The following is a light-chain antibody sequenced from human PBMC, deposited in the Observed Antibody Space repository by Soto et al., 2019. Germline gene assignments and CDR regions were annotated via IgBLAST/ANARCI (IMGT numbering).Light chain of an antibody. CDR3: SSYTSRNTEV. J-gene: IGLJ1*01. CDR1: SSDVGGYNY. Sequence: QSVLTQPASVSGSPGQSITISCTGTSSDVGGYNYVSWYQHHPGKAPKLMIYDVRSRPSGVSNRFSASKSGNTASLTISGLQAEDEADYYCSSYTSRNTEVFGTGTKVTVL. V-gene: IGLV2-14*03. CDR2: DVR.